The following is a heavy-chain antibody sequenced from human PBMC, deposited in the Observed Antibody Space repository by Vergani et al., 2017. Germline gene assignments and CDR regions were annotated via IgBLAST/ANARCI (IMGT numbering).Heavy chain of an antibody. J-gene: IGHJ3*02. V-gene: IGHV3-48*01. CDR3: AGGAHAVDI. CDR2: ISSSSSTI. Sequence: EVQLVESGGGLVQPGGSLRLSCAASGFTFSSYSMNWVRQAPGKGLEWVSYISSSSSTIYYADSVKGRFTISRDNAKNSLYLQMNSLRAEDTAVYYCAGGAHAVDIWGQGTMVTVSS. CDR1: GFTFSSYS.